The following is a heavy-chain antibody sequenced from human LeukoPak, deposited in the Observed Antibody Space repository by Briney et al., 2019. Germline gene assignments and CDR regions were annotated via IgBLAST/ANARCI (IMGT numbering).Heavy chain of an antibody. CDR1: RFTFSSYA. CDR3: ARNGGYSYGYDPYYFDY. CDR2: ISYDGSNK. V-gene: IGHV3-30*04. J-gene: IGHJ4*02. Sequence: GRSLRLPCAASRFTFSSYAMHWVRQAPGKGLEWVAVISYDGSNKYYAESVKGRFTISRDNSKNTLYLQMNSLRAEDTAVYYCARNGGYSYGYDPYYFDYWGQGTLVTVSS. D-gene: IGHD5-18*01.